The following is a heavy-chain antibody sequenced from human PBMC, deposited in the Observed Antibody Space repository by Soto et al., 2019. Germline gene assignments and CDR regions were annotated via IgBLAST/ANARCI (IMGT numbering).Heavy chain of an antibody. D-gene: IGHD3-22*01. CDR1: GFTFSSYA. V-gene: IGHV3-23*01. CDR2: ISGSGSST. CDR3: AKGSSGSRPYYFDY. J-gene: IGHJ4*02. Sequence: GGSLRLSCAASGFTFSSYAMSWVRQAPGKGLEWVSAISGSGSSTYYADSVKGRFTISRDNSKNTLYLQMNSLRADDTAVYYCAKGSSGSRPYYFDYWGQGTLVTVSS.